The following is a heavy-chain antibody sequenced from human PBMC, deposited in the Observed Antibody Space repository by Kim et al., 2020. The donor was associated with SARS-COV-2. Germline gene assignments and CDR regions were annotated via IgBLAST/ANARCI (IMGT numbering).Heavy chain of an antibody. CDR2: ISGSGGST. D-gene: IGHD3-10*01. Sequence: GGSLRLSCAASGFTFSSYAMSWVRQAPGKGLEWVSAISGSGGSTYYADSVKGRFTISRDNSKNTLYLQMNSLRAEDTAVYYCATMVRGVLLFDYWGQGTLVTVSS. V-gene: IGHV3-23*01. CDR1: GFTFSSYA. J-gene: IGHJ4*02. CDR3: ATMVRGVLLFDY.